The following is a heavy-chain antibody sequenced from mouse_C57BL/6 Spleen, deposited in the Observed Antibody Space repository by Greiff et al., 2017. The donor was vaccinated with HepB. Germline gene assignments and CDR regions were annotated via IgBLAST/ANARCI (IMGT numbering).Heavy chain of an antibody. D-gene: IGHD3-3*01. CDR2: ISYDGSN. CDR3: ARGRGPSYAMDY. V-gene: IGHV3-6*01. J-gene: IGHJ4*01. CDR1: GYSITSGYY. Sequence: DVKLQESGPGLVKPSQSLSLTCSVTGYSITSGYYWNWIRQFPGNKLEWMGYISYDGSNNYNPSLKNRISITRDTSKNQFFLKLNSVTTEDTATYYCARGRGPSYAMDYWGQGTSVTVSS.